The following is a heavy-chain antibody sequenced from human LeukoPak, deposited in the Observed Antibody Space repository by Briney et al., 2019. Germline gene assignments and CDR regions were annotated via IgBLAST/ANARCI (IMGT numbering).Heavy chain of an antibody. CDR2: ISSSSSYI. Sequence: GESLRLSCAASGFTFSSYSMNWVRQAPGKGLEWVSSISSSSSYIYYADSVKGRFTISRDNAKNSLYLQMNSLRAEDTAVYYCARAERFRAMDVWGKGTTVTVSS. CDR3: ARAERFRAMDV. D-gene: IGHD3-10*01. CDR1: GFTFSSYS. J-gene: IGHJ6*04. V-gene: IGHV3-21*01.